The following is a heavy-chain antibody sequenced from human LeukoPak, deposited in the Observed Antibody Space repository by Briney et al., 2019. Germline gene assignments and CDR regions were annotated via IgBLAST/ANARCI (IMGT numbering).Heavy chain of an antibody. J-gene: IGHJ6*03. CDR1: GYTFASYG. CDR2: ISGYNGNT. Sequence: ASVKVSCKASGYTFASYGINWVRQAPGQGLEWMGWISGYNGNTNYAQKFQGRVTMTTDTSTSTAYMEPRSLRSDDTAVYYCARDAGYSSTWFDYYYYMDVWGKGTTVTVSS. V-gene: IGHV1-18*01. CDR3: ARDAGYSSTWFDYYYYMDV. D-gene: IGHD6-13*01.